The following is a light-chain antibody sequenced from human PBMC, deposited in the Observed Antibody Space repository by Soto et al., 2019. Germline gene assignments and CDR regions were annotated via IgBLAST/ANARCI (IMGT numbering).Light chain of an antibody. CDR2: GAS. Sequence: EIVLTQSPGTLSLSPGERATLSCRASQNISSSYLAWYQQKPGQAPRLLIYGASSRATGIPDRFGGSGSGKDFTLTIIRLEPEDFAVFYCQLSGSSPPITFGQGTRLEIK. CDR1: QNISSSY. V-gene: IGKV3-20*01. CDR3: QLSGSSPPIT. J-gene: IGKJ5*01.